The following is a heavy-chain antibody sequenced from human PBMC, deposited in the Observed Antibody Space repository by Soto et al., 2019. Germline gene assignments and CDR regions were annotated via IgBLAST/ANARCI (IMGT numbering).Heavy chain of an antibody. D-gene: IGHD1-26*01. CDR1: GYTFTSYA. J-gene: IGHJ3*02. CDR3: ASPLSLIVGAPMAFDI. V-gene: IGHV1-3*01. Sequence: VKVSCKASGYTFTSYAMHWVRQAPGQRLEWMGWINAGNGNTKYSQKFQGRVTITRDTSASTAYMELSSLRSEDTAVYYCASPLSLIVGAPMAFDIWGQGTMVTVS. CDR2: INAGNGNT.